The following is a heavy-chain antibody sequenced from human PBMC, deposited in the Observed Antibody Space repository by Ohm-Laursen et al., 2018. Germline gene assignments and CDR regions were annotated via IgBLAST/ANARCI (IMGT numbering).Heavy chain of an antibody. Sequence: SLRLSCAASGFTLSSYGMHWVRQAPGKGLAWVAVIWYDGSNKYYADSVKGRFTISRDNSKNTLYLQMNSLRAEDTAVYYCARDLVVVVPAAYYYYYGMDVWGQGTTVTVSS. J-gene: IGHJ6*02. V-gene: IGHV3-33*01. CDR3: ARDLVVVVPAAYYYYYGMDV. D-gene: IGHD2-2*01. CDR1: GFTLSSYG. CDR2: IWYDGSNK.